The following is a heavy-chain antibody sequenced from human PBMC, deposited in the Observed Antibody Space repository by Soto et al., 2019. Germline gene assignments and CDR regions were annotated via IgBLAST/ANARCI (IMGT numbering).Heavy chain of an antibody. J-gene: IGHJ6*02. D-gene: IGHD6-19*01. V-gene: IGHV2-5*02. Sequence: QITLKESGPPLVIPTQTLTLTCTFSGFSLSSYGVGVGWVRQPPGKDLEWLALIYWDDDRRYRPSPKSRLTITKDTSKNQVVLTITNMDPVDTATYYCAHKETGWYEGGVDVWGQGTTVTVSS. CDR3: AHKETGWYEGGVDV. CDR1: GFSLSSYGVG. CDR2: IYWDDDR.